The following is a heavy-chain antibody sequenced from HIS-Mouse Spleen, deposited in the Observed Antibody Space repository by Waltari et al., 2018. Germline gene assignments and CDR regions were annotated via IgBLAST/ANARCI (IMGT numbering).Heavy chain of an antibody. Sequence: QVQLVQSGAEVKKPGSSVKVSCKASGGTFSSSAISWVRRAPGQGLEWMGGIIPIFGTANYAQKFQGRVTITADESTSTAYMELSSLRSEDTAVYYCARDLRTELGIGADAFDIWGQGTMVTVSS. V-gene: IGHV1-69*01. D-gene: IGHD7-27*01. CDR1: GGTFSSSA. J-gene: IGHJ3*02. CDR3: ARDLRTELGIGADAFDI. CDR2: IIPIFGTA.